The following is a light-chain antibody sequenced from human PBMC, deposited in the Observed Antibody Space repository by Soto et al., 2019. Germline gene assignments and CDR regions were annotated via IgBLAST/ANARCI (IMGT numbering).Light chain of an antibody. Sequence: DIQMTQSPSTLSASVGDRVAITCRASQSISDSLAGYQQKAGKAPKLLIYRASSLERGVPSRFSGSGSGTEFTLTISSLQPDDFAAYSCQQYRTYPWTFGQGTKVE. V-gene: IGKV1-5*03. J-gene: IGKJ1*01. CDR3: QQYRTYPWT. CDR1: QSISDS. CDR2: RAS.